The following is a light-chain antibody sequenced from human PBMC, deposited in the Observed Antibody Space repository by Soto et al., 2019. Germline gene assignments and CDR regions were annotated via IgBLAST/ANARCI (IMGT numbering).Light chain of an antibody. V-gene: IGLV7-46*01. Sequence: QAVVTQEPSLTVSPGGTVTLTCGSSTGAVTSGHYPYWFQQKPGQAPRTLIYDTSNKHSWTPARFSGSLLGGKAALTLSGAQPEDEAEYYCNSYGGNTNVVFGGGTKLTVL. J-gene: IGLJ2*01. CDR2: DTS. CDR3: NSYGGNTNVV. CDR1: TGAVTSGHY.